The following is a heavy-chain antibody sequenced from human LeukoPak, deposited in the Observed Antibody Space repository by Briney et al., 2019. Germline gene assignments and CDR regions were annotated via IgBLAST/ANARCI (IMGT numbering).Heavy chain of an antibody. CDR2: MNPNSGNT. CDR1: GYTFTRYD. Sequence: GASVKVSCKASGYTFTRYDINWVRQATGQGLEWMGWMNPNSGNTGYAQKFQGRVTMTRNTSISTAYMELSSLRSEDTAVYYCARAPIVVVPAATNWFDPWGQGTLVTVSS. J-gene: IGHJ5*02. V-gene: IGHV1-8*01. CDR3: ARAPIVVVPAATNWFDP. D-gene: IGHD2-2*01.